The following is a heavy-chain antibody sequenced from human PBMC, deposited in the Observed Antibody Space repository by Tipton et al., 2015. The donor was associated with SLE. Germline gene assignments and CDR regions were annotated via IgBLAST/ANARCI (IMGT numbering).Heavy chain of an antibody. Sequence: QLVQSGAEVKKPGESLKISCKGSGYSFTSYWIGWVRQMPGKGLEWMGIIYPGDSETIYSPSFQGQVTISADKSISPAYLQWSSLKASDTAMYYCARLRSRDGYNGYYYGMDVWGQGTTVTVSS. CDR2: IYPGDSET. CDR3: ARLRSRDGYNGYYYGMDV. D-gene: IGHD5-24*01. V-gene: IGHV5-51*03. CDR1: GYSFTSYW. J-gene: IGHJ6*02.